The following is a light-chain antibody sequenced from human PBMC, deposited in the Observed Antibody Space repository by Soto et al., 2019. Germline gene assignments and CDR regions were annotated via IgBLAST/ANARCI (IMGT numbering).Light chain of an antibody. Sequence: QAVVTQPPSVSAAPGQKVTISCSGSSSNIGTYYVSWYQQLPGAAPKVLIYDDNKRPSGIPDRFSGSKSGTSASLGITGLQTGDEADYYCGTLDGSLSARVFGGGTKLTVL. CDR3: GTLDGSLSARV. CDR2: DDN. CDR1: SSNIGTYY. V-gene: IGLV1-51*01. J-gene: IGLJ3*02.